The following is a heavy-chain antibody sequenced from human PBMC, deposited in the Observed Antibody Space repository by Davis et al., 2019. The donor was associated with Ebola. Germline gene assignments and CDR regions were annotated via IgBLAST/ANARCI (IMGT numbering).Heavy chain of an antibody. D-gene: IGHD6-19*01. V-gene: IGHV6-1*01. CDR3: ARVVGSGSGPYYGMDV. CDR1: GDSVSSHSAA. Sequence: SQTLSLTCAISGDSVSSHSAAWNWIRQSPSRGLEWLGRTYYRSKWYNDYAVSVKSRITINPDTSKNQFSLQLNSVTPEDTAVYYCARVVGSGSGPYYGMDVWGQGTTVTVSS. CDR2: TYYRSKWYN. J-gene: IGHJ6*02.